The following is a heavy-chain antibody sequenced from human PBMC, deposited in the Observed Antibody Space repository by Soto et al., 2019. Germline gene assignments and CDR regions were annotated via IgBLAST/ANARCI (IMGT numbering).Heavy chain of an antibody. CDR3: ASIAAAGTGDAFDI. J-gene: IGHJ3*02. V-gene: IGHV4-39*01. CDR1: GGSISISSYY. CDR2: IYYSGST. D-gene: IGHD6-13*01. Sequence: SETLSLTCTVSGGSISISSYYWGCIRQPPGKGLEWIGSIYYSGSTYYNPSLKSRVTISVDTSKNQFSLKLSSVTAADTAVYYCASIAAAGTGDAFDIWGQGTMVTVSS.